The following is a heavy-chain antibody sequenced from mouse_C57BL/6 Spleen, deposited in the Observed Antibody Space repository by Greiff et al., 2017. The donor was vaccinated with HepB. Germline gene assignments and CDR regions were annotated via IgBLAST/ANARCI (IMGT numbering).Heavy chain of an antibody. CDR1: GYTFTSYW. J-gene: IGHJ3*01. CDR3: ARTMRDYDGGAWFAY. CDR2: IHPNSGST. Sequence: VQLQQPGAELVKPGASVKLSCKASGYTFTSYWMHWVKQRPGQGLEWIGMIHPNSGSTNYNEKFKSKATLTVDKSSSTAYMQLSSLTSEDSAVYYCARTMRDYDGGAWFAYWGQGTLVTVSA. V-gene: IGHV1-64*01. D-gene: IGHD2-4*01.